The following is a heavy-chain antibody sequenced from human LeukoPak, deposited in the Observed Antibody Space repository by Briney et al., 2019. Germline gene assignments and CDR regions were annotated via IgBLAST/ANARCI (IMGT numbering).Heavy chain of an antibody. V-gene: IGHV1-69*02. CDR1: GGTFSSYT. Sequence: SVKVSCKASGGTFSSYTISWVQQAPGQGLEWMGRIIPILGIANYAQKFQGRVTITADKSTRTAYMELSSLRSEDTAVYYCARLSDSSGYYYLQDFDYWGQGTLVTVSS. J-gene: IGHJ4*02. D-gene: IGHD3-22*01. CDR3: ARLSDSSGYYYLQDFDY. CDR2: IIPILGIA.